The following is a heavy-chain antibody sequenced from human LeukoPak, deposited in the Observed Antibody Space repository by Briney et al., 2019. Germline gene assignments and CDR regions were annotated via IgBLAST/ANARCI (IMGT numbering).Heavy chain of an antibody. CDR1: GFTFSSYW. Sequence: GGSLRLSCAASGFTFSSYWMHWVRQAPGKGLEWVSSISSSSSYIYYADSVKGRFTISRDNAKNSLYLQMNSLRAEDTAVYYCARVVNREDPTGYWGQGTLVTVSS. D-gene: IGHD1-14*01. J-gene: IGHJ4*02. V-gene: IGHV3-21*01. CDR2: ISSSSSYI. CDR3: ARVVNREDPTGY.